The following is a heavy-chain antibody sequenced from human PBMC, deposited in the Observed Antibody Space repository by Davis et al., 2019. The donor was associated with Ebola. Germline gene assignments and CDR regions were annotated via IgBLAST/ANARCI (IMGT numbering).Heavy chain of an antibody. CDR2: INHSGST. J-gene: IGHJ3*02. CDR3: ARDPSGSYYDAFDI. Sequence: SETLSLTCAVSGGSISSSNWWSWVRQPPGKGLEWIGEINHSGSTNYNPSLKSRVTISVDTSKNQFSLKLSSVTAADTAVYYCARDPSGSYYDAFDIWGQGTMVTVSS. V-gene: IGHV4-4*02. CDR1: GGSISSSNW. D-gene: IGHD1-26*01.